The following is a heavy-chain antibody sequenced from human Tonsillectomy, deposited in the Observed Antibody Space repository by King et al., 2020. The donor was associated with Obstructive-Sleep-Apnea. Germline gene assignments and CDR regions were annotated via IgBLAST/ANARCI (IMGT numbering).Heavy chain of an antibody. Sequence: VQLVQSGAEVKKPGESLRISCKGSGYSFTSSWISWVRQMPGKGLEWMGRIDPSDSNTNYTPSFQGHVTISADKSSSTAYLQWSSLKASDTAMYYCARLSYDILTGYVPFDYWGQGTLVTVSS. CDR2: IDPSDSNT. CDR3: ARLSYDILTGYVPFDY. V-gene: IGHV5-10-1*01. D-gene: IGHD3-9*01. J-gene: IGHJ4*02. CDR1: GYSFTSSW.